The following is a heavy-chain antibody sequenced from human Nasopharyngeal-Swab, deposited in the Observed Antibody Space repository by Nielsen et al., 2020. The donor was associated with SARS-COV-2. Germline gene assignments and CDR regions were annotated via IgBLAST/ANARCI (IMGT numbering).Heavy chain of an antibody. CDR2: INHSGST. D-gene: IGHD3-10*01. Sequence: ETPSPTPAFYGGAFTGYYLSWGRQPPGEGPGGGGEINHSGSTNYNPSLKSRVTISVDTSKNQFSLKLSSVTAADTAVYYCARGVRLTRITMVRGPIESVYGMDVWGQGTTVTVSS. CDR1: GGAFTGYY. J-gene: IGHJ6*02. V-gene: IGHV4-34*01. CDR3: ARGVRLTRITMVRGPIESVYGMDV.